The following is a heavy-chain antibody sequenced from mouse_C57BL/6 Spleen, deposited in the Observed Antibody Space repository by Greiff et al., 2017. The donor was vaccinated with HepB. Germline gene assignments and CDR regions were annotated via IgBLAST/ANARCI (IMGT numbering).Heavy chain of an antibody. CDR3: ARGGYDYAWFAY. V-gene: IGHV1-26*01. D-gene: IGHD2-4*01. Sequence: EVQLQQSGPELVKPGASVKISCKASGYTFTDYYMNWVKQSHGKSLEWIGDINPNNGGTSYNQKFKGKATLTVDKSSSTAYMELRSLTSEDSAVYYCARGGYDYAWFAYWGQGTLVTGSA. CDR2: INPNNGGT. J-gene: IGHJ3*01. CDR1: GYTFTDYY.